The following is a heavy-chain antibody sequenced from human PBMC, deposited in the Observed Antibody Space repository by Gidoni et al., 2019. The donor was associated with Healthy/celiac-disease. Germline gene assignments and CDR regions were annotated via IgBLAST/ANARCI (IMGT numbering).Heavy chain of an antibody. V-gene: IGHV4-39*01. J-gene: IGHJ6*02. CDR1: GGSISSSSYY. Sequence: QLQLQESGPGLVKPSETLSLTCTVSGGSISSSSYYWGWIRQPPGKGLEWIGSIYYSGSTYYNPSLKSRVTISVDMSKNQFSLNLSSVTAADTAVYYCARSGGSSWSYYYYYGMDVWGQGTTVTVSS. CDR2: IYYSGST. CDR3: ARSGGSSWSYYYYYGMDV. D-gene: IGHD6-13*01.